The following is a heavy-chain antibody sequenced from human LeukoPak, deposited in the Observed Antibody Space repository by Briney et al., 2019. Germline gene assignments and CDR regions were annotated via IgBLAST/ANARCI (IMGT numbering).Heavy chain of an antibody. J-gene: IGHJ4*02. CDR2: ISYSGST. D-gene: IGHD6-13*01. Sequence: PSETLSLTCTVSGGSITGYYWIWIRQPPGKGVEWIDYISYSGSTNYNPSLKSRVTMSVDTSKNQFSLRLSSVTAADTAVYYCARHGSSYSFDCWGQGTLVTVSS. V-gene: IGHV4-59*08. CDR3: ARHGSSYSFDC. CDR1: GGSITGYY.